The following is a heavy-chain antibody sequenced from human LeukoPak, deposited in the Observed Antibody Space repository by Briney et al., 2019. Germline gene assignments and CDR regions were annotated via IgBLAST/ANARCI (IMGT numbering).Heavy chain of an antibody. CDR3: ARGVERIDY. CDR1: GDSVSSNSAA. D-gene: IGHD1-1*01. V-gene: IGHV6-1*01. Sequence: QTLSLTCAISGDSVSSNSAAWNWVRQSPERGLEWLGRTFYRSKWYNEYAVSVKGRITINPDTSKNQFSLQVNSVTPDDTAVYYCARGVERIDYWGQGTLVTVSS. J-gene: IGHJ4*02. CDR2: TFYRSKWYN.